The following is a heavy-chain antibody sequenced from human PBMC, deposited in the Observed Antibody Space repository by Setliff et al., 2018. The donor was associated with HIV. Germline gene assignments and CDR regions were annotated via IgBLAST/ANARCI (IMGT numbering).Heavy chain of an antibody. V-gene: IGHV1-2*02. CDR2: IYPNTGGT. Sequence: GASVKVSCKASGCTFTDYYIHWVRQAPGQGLEWMGWIYPNTGGTNYAQKFQGRVTMTRDTSISTAYMELSRLRSDDTAVYYSASSTTADWGQGTRVTVSS. CDR1: GCTFTDYY. J-gene: IGHJ4*02. D-gene: IGHD4-17*01. CDR3: ASSTTAD.